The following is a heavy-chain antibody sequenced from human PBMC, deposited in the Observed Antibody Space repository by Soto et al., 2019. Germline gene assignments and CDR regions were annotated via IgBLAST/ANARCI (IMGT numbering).Heavy chain of an antibody. Sequence: GGSLRLSCAASGFTFSSYSMNWVRQAPGKGLEWVSAISGSGKTIYYTDSVKGRFTTSRDNSKNTLYLQMSSLRAEDTALYYCTKGLDVDNQGADYWGQGTPVTVSS. D-gene: IGHD3-22*01. CDR1: GFTFSSYS. CDR3: TKGLDVDNQGADY. V-gene: IGHV3-23*01. CDR2: ISGSGKTI. J-gene: IGHJ4*02.